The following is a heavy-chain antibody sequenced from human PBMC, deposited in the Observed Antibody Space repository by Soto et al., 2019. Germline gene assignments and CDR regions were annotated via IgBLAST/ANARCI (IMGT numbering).Heavy chain of an antibody. V-gene: IGHV4-30-4*01. CDR1: GGTINSGDYF. CDR2: IFYTGST. Sequence: SETLSLTCSVSGGTINSGDYFWSWIRQPPGKGLEWIGSIFYTGSTYYSPSLKSRASMSMDTSKNLFSPRLRSLTAADTAVYFCARVKATLYRHYYFDYWGQGTPVTVSS. J-gene: IGHJ4*02. CDR3: ARVKATLYRHYYFDY. D-gene: IGHD5-12*01.